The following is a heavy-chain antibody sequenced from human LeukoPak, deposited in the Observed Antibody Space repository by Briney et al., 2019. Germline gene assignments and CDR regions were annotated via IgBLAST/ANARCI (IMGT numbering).Heavy chain of an antibody. D-gene: IGHD1-26*01. J-gene: IGHJ4*02. CDR1: GGSISSSSYY. Sequence: SETLSLTCTVSGGSISSSSYYWGWIRQPPGTGLEWIGSIYYSGSTYYNPSLKSRVTISVDTSKNQFSLKLSSVTAADTAVYYCARDPWELTTGENNWGQGTLVTVSS. CDR3: ARDPWELTTGENN. V-gene: IGHV4-39*07. CDR2: IYYSGST.